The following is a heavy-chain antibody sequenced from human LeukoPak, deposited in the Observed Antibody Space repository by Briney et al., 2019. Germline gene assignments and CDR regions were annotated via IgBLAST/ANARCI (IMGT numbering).Heavy chain of an antibody. V-gene: IGHV1-46*01. Sequence: GGSLRLSCAASGFTFSSYVMHWVRQAPGQGLEWMGIINPSGGSTSYAQKFQGRVTMTRDTSTNTVYMELSSLRSEDTAVYYCASSINLNDYGDYNPFDYWGQGTLVTVSS. CDR3: ASSINLNDYGDYNPFDY. D-gene: IGHD4-17*01. CDR1: GFTFSSYV. J-gene: IGHJ4*02. CDR2: INPSGGST.